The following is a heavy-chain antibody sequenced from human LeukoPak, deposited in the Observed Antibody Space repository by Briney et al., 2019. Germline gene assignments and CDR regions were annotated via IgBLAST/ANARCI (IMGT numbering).Heavy chain of an antibody. J-gene: IGHJ4*02. V-gene: IGHV3-7*03. CDR2: IKKDGSET. CDR3: ARDGAARGSGSFGD. Sequence: GGSLRLSCAASGFTFSSYWMSWVRQAPGKGLEWVANIKKDGSETFYVDSVKGRFTISRDNAKNSLFLQMNSLRADDTAVYFCARDGAARGSGSFGDWGQGTLVSVSS. D-gene: IGHD3-10*01. CDR1: GFTFSSYW.